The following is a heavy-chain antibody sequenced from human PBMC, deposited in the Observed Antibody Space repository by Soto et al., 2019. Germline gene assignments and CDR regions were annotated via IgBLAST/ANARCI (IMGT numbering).Heavy chain of an antibody. CDR2: ISAYNGNT. D-gene: IGHD6-13*01. Sequence: ASVKVSCKASGDTFTSYGISWVRQAPGQGLEWMGWISAYNGNTNYAQKLQGRVTMTTDTSTSTAYMELRSLRSDDTAVYYCARDIEQQLVPWFAPWRQGTLVTVSS. V-gene: IGHV1-18*01. CDR1: GDTFTSYG. J-gene: IGHJ5*02. CDR3: ARDIEQQLVPWFAP.